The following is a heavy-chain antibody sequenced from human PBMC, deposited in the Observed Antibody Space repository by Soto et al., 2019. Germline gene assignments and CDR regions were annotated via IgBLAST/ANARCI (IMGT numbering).Heavy chain of an antibody. J-gene: IGHJ4*02. CDR1: GGSISRYY. D-gene: IGHD4-17*01. Sequence: PSETLSLTCTVSGGSISRYYWNWIRQPPGKGLEWIGYIYYSGSTNYNPSLKSRVTISVDTSKNQFSLKLSSVTAADTAVYYCARRYGASFEYWGQGTLVTVSS. CDR2: IYYSGST. CDR3: ARRYGASFEY. V-gene: IGHV4-59*01.